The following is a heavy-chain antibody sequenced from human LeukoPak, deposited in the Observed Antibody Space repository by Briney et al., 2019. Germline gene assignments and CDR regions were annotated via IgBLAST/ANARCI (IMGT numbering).Heavy chain of an antibody. Sequence: PSETLSLTCSVSGGDISTYHWSWIRQSPGEAFEYIGNVYYSGSTNYNPSLRSRVTISVDVSKNQFSLNVRSVTAADTAVCYCARGSGSYGFFDVWGQGTLVTVSA. CDR1: GGDISTYH. V-gene: IGHV4-59*13. D-gene: IGHD5-18*01. CDR3: ARGSGSYGFFDV. J-gene: IGHJ4*02. CDR2: VYYSGST.